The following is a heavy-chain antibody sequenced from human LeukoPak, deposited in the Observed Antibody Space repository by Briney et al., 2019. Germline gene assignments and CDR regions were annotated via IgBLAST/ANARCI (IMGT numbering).Heavy chain of an antibody. Sequence: SQTLSLTCAISGDSVSSNSVAWNWVRQSPSRGLEWLGRTYYRSRWYNDCAVSVKSRITINPDTSKNQFSLQLNSVTPEDTAVYYCARDHDYGDYGTYEDYWGQGTLVTVSS. CDR3: ARDHDYGDYGTYEDY. D-gene: IGHD4-17*01. CDR1: GDSVSSNSVA. CDR2: TYYRSRWYN. J-gene: IGHJ4*02. V-gene: IGHV6-1*01.